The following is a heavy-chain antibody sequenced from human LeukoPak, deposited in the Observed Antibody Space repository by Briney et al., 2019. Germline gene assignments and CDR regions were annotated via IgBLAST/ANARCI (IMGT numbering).Heavy chain of an antibody. Sequence: GGSLRLSCAASGFTFSSYAMSWVRHAPGKGLELVSAISGSGGSTYYADSVKGRFTISRDNSKNTLYLQMNSLRAEDTAVYCCAKLAAAGRFDYWGQGTLVTVSS. D-gene: IGHD6-13*01. CDR2: ISGSGGST. J-gene: IGHJ4*02. CDR1: GFTFSSYA. V-gene: IGHV3-23*01. CDR3: AKLAAAGRFDY.